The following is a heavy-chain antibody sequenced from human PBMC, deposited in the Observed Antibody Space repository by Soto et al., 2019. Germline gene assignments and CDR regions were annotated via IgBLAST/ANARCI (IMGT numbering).Heavy chain of an antibody. CDR1: GGSVSSYY. V-gene: IGHV4-59*02. J-gene: IGHJ4*02. CDR3: ARDKGDGYLDS. D-gene: IGHD1-26*01. Sequence: SETLSLTCTVSGGSVSSYYWNWIRQSPGKGLEWIAYLYYSGRTNSNPSLKSRVTISVDTSKNQFSLKLSSVTAADTAVYYCARDKGDGYLDSWGQGTLVTVSS. CDR2: LYYSGRT.